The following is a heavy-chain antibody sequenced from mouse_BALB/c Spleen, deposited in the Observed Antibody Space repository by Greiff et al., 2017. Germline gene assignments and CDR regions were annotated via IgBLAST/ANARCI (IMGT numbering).Heavy chain of an antibody. CDR3: TRGGYRYDVAWFAY. J-gene: IGHJ3*01. D-gene: IGHD2-14*01. CDR2: IRLKSNNYAT. Sequence: EVKLVESGGGLVQPGGSMKLSCAASGFTFSNYWMNWVRQSPEKGLEWVAEIRLKSNNYATHYAESVKGRFTISRDDSKSSVYLQMNNLRAEDTGIYYCTRGGYRYDVAWFAYWGQGTLVTVSA. V-gene: IGHV6-6*02. CDR1: GFTFSNYW.